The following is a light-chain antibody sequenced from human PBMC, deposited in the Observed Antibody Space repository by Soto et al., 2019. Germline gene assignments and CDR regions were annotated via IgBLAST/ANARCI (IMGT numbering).Light chain of an antibody. J-gene: IGLJ3*02. V-gene: IGLV2-14*01. CDR2: EVT. CDR3: SSSTSSTTRV. Sequence: QSVLTQPASVSGSPGQSITISCTGTSSDVCGYNYVSWYQQHTGKAPKVMIYEVTNRPSGVSNRFSGSKSGNTSSLTISGLQAEDEADYYCSSSTSSTTRVFGGGTKVTVL. CDR1: SSDVCGYNY.